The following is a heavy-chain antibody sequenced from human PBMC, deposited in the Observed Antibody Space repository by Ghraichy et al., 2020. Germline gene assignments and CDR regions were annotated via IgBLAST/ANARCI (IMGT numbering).Heavy chain of an antibody. CDR3: AHSVMWETVYHLSDENDAFDI. D-gene: IGHD6-6*01. CDR1: GFSLSTSGVG. Sequence: SGPTLVKPTQTLTLTCTFSGFSLSTSGVGVGWIRQPPGKALEWLALIYWDDDKRYSPSLKSRLTITKDTSKNQVVLTMTNMDPVDTATYYCAHSVMWETVYHLSDENDAFDIWGQGTMVTVSS. J-gene: IGHJ3*02. CDR2: IYWDDDK. V-gene: IGHV2-5*02.